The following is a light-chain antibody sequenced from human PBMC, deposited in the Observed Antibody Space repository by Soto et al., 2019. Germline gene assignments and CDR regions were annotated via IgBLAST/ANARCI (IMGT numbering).Light chain of an antibody. V-gene: IGLV1-51*02. CDR2: END. CDR1: SSNIGNYY. J-gene: IGLJ1*01. CDR3: GTWDSSLSIFV. Sequence: QSVLTQPPSVSAAPGQKVTMSCCGGSSNIGNYYVSWHQQLPGTAPKLLIYENDKRPSGIPDRFSGSKSGTSATLGITGLQTGDEADYYCGTWDSSLSIFVFGTGTKLTVL.